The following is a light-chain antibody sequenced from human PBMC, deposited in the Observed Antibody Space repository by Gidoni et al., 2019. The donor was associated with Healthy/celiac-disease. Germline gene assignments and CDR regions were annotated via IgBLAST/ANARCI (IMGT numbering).Light chain of an antibody. V-gene: IGKV3-11*01. J-gene: IGKJ1*01. Sequence: IVLTQSPATLSLSPGERATLSCRASQSVSSYLAWYQQKPGQAPRLLIYDASNRATGIPARFSGSGSGTDFTLTISSLEPEDFAVYYCQQRSNWPWTFXQXTKVXIK. CDR1: QSVSSY. CDR2: DAS. CDR3: QQRSNWPWT.